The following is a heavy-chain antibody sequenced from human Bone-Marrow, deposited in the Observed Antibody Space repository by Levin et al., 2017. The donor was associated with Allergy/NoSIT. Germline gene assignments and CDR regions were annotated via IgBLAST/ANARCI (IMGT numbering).Heavy chain of an antibody. D-gene: IGHD3-10*01. CDR2: IWFDGSKK. CDR1: GFTFRNFG. J-gene: IGHJ4*02. V-gene: IGHV3-33*01. CDR3: ARDITMAPDY. Sequence: GGSLRLSCTASGFTFRNFGMHWVRQAPGKGLDWVAIIWFDGSKKYYADSVKGRFTISRDNSKNTLYLQMNNLRPEDTAVYRCARDITMAPDYWGQGTMVTVFS.